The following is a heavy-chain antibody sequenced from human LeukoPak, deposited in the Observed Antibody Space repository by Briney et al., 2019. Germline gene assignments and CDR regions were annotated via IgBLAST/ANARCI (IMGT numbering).Heavy chain of an antibody. CDR2: IIPIFGTA. CDR3: ARVGYCSSTSCSPPYYYYMDV. CDR1: GGTFGSYA. V-gene: IGHV1-69*13. Sequence: ASVKVSCKASGGTFGSYAISWVRQAPGQGLEWMGGIIPIFGTANYAQKFQGRVTITADESTSTAYMELSSLRSEDTAVYYCARVGYCSSTSCSPPYYYYMDVWGKGTTVTISS. J-gene: IGHJ6*03. D-gene: IGHD2-2*01.